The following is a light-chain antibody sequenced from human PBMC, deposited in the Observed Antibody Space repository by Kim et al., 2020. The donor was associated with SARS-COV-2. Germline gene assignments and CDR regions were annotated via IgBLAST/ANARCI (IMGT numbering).Light chain of an antibody. V-gene: IGKV1-27*01. CDR2: AAS. CDR1: KGISKY. Sequence: SSLSASVGDRVTITWRASKGISKYLDWYQQKPGKVPKLLIYAASTLQSGVPSRFSGSGSGTDFTLTISSLQPEDVATYYCQRGLTFGGGTKVDIK. J-gene: IGKJ4*01. CDR3: QRGLT.